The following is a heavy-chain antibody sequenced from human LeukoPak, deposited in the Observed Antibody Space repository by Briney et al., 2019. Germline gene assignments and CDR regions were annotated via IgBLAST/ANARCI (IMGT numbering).Heavy chain of an antibody. V-gene: IGHV3-21*01. D-gene: IGHD5-12*01. CDR3: ARATNGGYDSGNFDY. CDR1: GFNVSSKC. J-gene: IGHJ4*02. CDR2: ISTSSSYI. Sequence: PGGSLRLSCAASGFNVSSKCISWARQAPGKGLEWVSFISTSSSYIYYADSVKGRFTISRDNAKNSLYLQMNSLRAEDTAVYYCARATNGGYDSGNFDYWGQGTLVTVSS.